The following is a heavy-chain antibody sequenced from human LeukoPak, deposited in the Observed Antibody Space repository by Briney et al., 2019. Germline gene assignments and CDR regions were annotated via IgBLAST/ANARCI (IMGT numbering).Heavy chain of an antibody. CDR3: AALYSGSYSLADAFDI. CDR2: IVVGSGNT. J-gene: IGHJ3*02. D-gene: IGHD1-26*01. V-gene: IGHV1-58*02. Sequence: SVKVSCKASGFTFTSSAMQWVRQARGQRLEWIGWIVVGSGNTNYAQKFQERVTITRDMSTSTAYMELSSLRSEDTAVYYCAALYSGSYSLADAFDIWGQGTMVTVSS. CDR1: GFTFTSSA.